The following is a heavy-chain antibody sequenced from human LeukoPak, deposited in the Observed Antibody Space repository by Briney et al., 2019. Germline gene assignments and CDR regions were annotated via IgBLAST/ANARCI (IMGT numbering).Heavy chain of an antibody. V-gene: IGHV1-69*04. CDR3: ARDRAYSYGYVYYFDY. CDR2: IIPILGIA. D-gene: IGHD5-18*01. CDR1: GGTFSSYA. Sequence: SVKVSCKASGGTFSSYAISWVRQAPGQGLEWMGRIIPILGIANYAQKFQGRVTITADKSTSTAYMELSSLRSEDTAVYYCARDRAYSYGYVYYFDYWGQGTLVTVSS. J-gene: IGHJ4*02.